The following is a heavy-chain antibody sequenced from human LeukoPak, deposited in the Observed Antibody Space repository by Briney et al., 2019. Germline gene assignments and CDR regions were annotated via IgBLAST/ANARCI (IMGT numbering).Heavy chain of an antibody. V-gene: IGHV3-74*01. J-gene: IGHJ5*02. CDR3: ARPVSATRWFHP. CDR2: IIGDGSTT. Sequence: PGGSLRLSCAASGFTFSDYWMHWVRQAPGKGLEWVSRIIGDGSTTIYADSVKGRFTISRDNAENTVYLQMNRHSVEHTAVYYCARPVSATRWFHPRGQGTLVTDPS. D-gene: IGHD2-15*01. CDR1: GFTFSDYW.